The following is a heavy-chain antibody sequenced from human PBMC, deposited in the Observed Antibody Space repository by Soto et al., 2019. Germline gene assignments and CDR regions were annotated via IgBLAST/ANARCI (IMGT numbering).Heavy chain of an antibody. CDR2: IIPIFGTA. CDR3: ARALSTPYSSSWYYFDY. Sequence: SVKVSCKASGGTFSSYAISCVRQAPGQGLEWMGGIIPIFGTANYAQKFQGRVTITADESTSTAYMELSSLRSEDTAVYYCARALSTPYSSSWYYFDYWGQGTLVTVSS. V-gene: IGHV1-69*13. J-gene: IGHJ4*02. D-gene: IGHD6-13*01. CDR1: GGTFSSYA.